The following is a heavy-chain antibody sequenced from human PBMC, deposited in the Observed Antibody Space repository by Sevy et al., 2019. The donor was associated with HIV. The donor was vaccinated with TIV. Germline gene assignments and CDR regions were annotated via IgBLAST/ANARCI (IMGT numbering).Heavy chain of an antibody. CDR1: GGSISSGGYY. D-gene: IGHD5-18*01. V-gene: IGHV4-31*03. J-gene: IGHJ4*02. Sequence: SETLSLTCTVSGGSISSGGYYWSWIRQHPGKGLEWIGYIYYSGSTYHNPSLKSRVTISVDTSKNQFSLKLSSVTAADTAVYYCARTSDTAMIFDYWGQGTLVTVSS. CDR2: IYYSGST. CDR3: ARTSDTAMIFDY.